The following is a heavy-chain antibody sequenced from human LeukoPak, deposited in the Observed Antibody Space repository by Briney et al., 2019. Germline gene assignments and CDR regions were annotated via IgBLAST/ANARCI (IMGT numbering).Heavy chain of an antibody. CDR3: RTYCGGDCYSPYAFDI. J-gene: IGHJ3*02. V-gene: IGHV3-30*04. D-gene: IGHD2-21*02. Sequence: TGGSLRLSCAASGFTFSSYAMHWVRQAPGKGLEWVAVISYDGSNKYYADSVKGRFTISRDNSKNTLYLQMNSLRAEDTAVYYCRTYCGGDCYSPYAFDIWGQGKMVTVSS. CDR2: ISYDGSNK. CDR1: GFTFSSYA.